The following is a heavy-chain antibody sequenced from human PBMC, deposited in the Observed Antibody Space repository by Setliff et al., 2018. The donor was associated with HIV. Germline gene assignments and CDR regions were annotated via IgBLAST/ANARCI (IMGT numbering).Heavy chain of an antibody. V-gene: IGHV1-2*02. CDR2: INPHSGGT. J-gene: IGHJ6*03. Sequence: RASVKVSCKASGYTFTGYNMHWVRQAPGQGLEWMGWINPHSGGTKYAQKFQGRVTMTRDTSSSAAYMELSRLRSDDTAVYYCAREFGAGIRQIVAGEFYYMDVWGKGTTVTVSS. CDR3: AREFGAGIRQIVAGEFYYMDV. CDR1: GYTFTGYN. D-gene: IGHD5-12*01.